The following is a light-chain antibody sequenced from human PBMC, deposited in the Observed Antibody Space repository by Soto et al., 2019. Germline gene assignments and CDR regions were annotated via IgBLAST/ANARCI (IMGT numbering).Light chain of an antibody. V-gene: IGKV1-39*01. J-gene: IGKJ5*01. Sequence: DIPMTQSPSSLSASVGDRVTITCRASQSINSYLNWYQQKPGKAPKLLIYAASNLQSGVPSRFSGSGSGTDFTLTISSLQPEDFATYYCQQSYSTPTSITFGQGTRLEIK. CDR3: QQSYSTPTSIT. CDR1: QSINSY. CDR2: AAS.